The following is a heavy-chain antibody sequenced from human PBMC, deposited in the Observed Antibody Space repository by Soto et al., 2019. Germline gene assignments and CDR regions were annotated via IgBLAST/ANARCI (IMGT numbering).Heavy chain of an antibody. CDR3: ARDPFQNSGSHYNWFDP. Sequence: ASVKVSCKASGGTFSSYAISWVRQAPGQGLEWMGGIIPIFGTANYAQKFQGRVTITADESTSTAYMELSSLGSEDTAVYYCARDPFQNSGSHYNWFDPWGQGTLVTVSS. CDR1: GGTFSSYA. CDR2: IIPIFGTA. V-gene: IGHV1-69*13. D-gene: IGHD1-26*01. J-gene: IGHJ5*02.